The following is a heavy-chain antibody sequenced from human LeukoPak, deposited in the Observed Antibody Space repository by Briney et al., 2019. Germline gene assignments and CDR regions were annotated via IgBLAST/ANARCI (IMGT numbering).Heavy chain of an antibody. CDR1: GGSISSGGYY. V-gene: IGHV4-31*03. D-gene: IGHD4-17*01. Sequence: SETLSLTRTVSGGSISSGGYYWSWIRQHPGKGLEWIGYIYYSGSTYYNPSLKSRVTISVDTSKNQFSLKLSSVTAADTAVYYCARGSTVTTSDYWGQGTLVTVSS. J-gene: IGHJ4*02. CDR2: IYYSGST. CDR3: ARGSTVTTSDY.